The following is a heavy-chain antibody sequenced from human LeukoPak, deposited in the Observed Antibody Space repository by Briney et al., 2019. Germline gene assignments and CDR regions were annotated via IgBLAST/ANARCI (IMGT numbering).Heavy chain of an antibody. CDR3: ARGLPRSSWSDAFDI. V-gene: IGHV4-59*08. CDR1: GGSISSYY. D-gene: IGHD6-13*01. Sequence: PSETLSLTCTVSGGSISSYYWSWIRQPPGKGLEWIGYIYYSGSTYYNPSLKSRVTISVDTSKNQFSLKLSSVTAADTAVYYCARGLPRSSWSDAFDIWGQGTMVTVSS. CDR2: IYYSGST. J-gene: IGHJ3*02.